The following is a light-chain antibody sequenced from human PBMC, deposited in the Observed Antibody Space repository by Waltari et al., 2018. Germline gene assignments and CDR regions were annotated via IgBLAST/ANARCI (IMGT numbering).Light chain of an antibody. Sequence: QSVLTQPPSASGTPGQRVTISCSGSSSTTGRDTVTWYQQAPGPAPKLLINGNDQRPSGVPDRFSGSKSGTSASLAITGLQSEDEADYYCATWDDSLNGRVFGGGTKLTVL. J-gene: IGLJ3*02. CDR3: ATWDDSLNGRV. CDR2: GND. CDR1: SSTTGRDT. V-gene: IGLV1-44*01.